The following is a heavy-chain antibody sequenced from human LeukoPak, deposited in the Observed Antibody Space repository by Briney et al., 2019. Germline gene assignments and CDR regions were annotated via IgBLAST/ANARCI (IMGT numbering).Heavy chain of an antibody. J-gene: IGHJ4*02. V-gene: IGHV4-31*03. CDR3: ARLSSSGYPTHVDY. Sequence: PSETLSLTCTVSGGSISSGGYYWSWIRQHPGKGLERIGYIYYSGSTYYNPSLKSRVTISVDTSKNQFSLKLSSVTAADTAVYYCARLSSSGYPTHVDYWGQGTLVTVSS. CDR1: GGSISSGGYY. D-gene: IGHD3-22*01. CDR2: IYYSGST.